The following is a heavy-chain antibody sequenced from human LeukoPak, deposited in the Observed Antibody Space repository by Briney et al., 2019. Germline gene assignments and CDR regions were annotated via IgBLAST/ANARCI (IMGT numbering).Heavy chain of an antibody. V-gene: IGHV3-9*03. CDR1: GFTFDDYA. J-gene: IGHJ3*02. Sequence: PGGSLRLSCAASGFTFDDYAMHWVRQAPGKGLEWVSGISWSSGSIGYAGSVKGRFTISRDNAKNSLYLQMNSLRAEDMALYYCAKASGYYALGDAFDIWGQGTMVTVSS. CDR3: AKASGYYALGDAFDI. CDR2: ISWSSGSI. D-gene: IGHD3-22*01.